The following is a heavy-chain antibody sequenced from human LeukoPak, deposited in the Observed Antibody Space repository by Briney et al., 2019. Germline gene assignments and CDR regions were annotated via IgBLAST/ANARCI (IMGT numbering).Heavy chain of an antibody. D-gene: IGHD2-2*01. CDR3: ARDCSSTSCP. CDR2: IYHSGST. V-gene: IGHV4-34*01. Sequence: SETLSLTCAVYGGSFSGYYWSWIRQPPGKGLEWIGYIYHSGSTYYNPSLKSRVTISVDRSKNQFSLKLSSVTAADTAVYYCARDCSSTSCPWGQGTLVTVSS. CDR1: GGSFSGYY. J-gene: IGHJ5*02.